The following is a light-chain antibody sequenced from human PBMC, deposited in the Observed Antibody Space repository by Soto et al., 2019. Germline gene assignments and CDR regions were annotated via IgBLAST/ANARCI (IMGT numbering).Light chain of an antibody. CDR3: SSYASSSTVL. V-gene: IGLV2-14*01. CDR1: SSDVGGYNY. Sequence: QSVLTQPASVSGSPGQSITMSCTGTSSDVGGYNYVSWHQQHPGKAPKLVIYEVSNRPSGVSNRFSGSKSGNTASLTISGLQAEDEADYYCSSYASSSTVLFGGGTKLTVL. J-gene: IGLJ2*01. CDR2: EVS.